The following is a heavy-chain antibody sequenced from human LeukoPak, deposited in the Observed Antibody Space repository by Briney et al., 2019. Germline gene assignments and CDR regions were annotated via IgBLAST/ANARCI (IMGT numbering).Heavy chain of an antibody. D-gene: IGHD6-13*01. V-gene: IGHV4-34*01. Sequence: ASETLSLTCAVYGGSFSGYYWSWIRQPPGKGLEWIGEMNHSGSTNYNPSLKSRVTISVDTPKNQFSLKLSSVTAADTAVYYCARGPLRSAAGIRRGSDYWGQGTLVTVS. CDR3: ARGPLRSAAGIRRGSDY. CDR2: MNHSGST. J-gene: IGHJ4*02. CDR1: GGSFSGYY.